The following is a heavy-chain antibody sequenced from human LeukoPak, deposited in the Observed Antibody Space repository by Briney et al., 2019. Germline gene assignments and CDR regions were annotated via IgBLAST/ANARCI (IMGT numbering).Heavy chain of an antibody. CDR2: INHSGST. CDR3: AKVTDYSGSGTLNY. V-gene: IGHV4-34*01. J-gene: IGHJ4*02. CDR1: GGSFSGYY. Sequence: SETLSLTCAVYGGSFSGYYWSWIRQPPGKGLEWIGEINHSGSTNYNPSLKSRVTISVDKSKNQFSLKLSSVTAADTAVYYCAKVTDYSGSGTLNYWGQGTLVTVSS. D-gene: IGHD3-10*01.